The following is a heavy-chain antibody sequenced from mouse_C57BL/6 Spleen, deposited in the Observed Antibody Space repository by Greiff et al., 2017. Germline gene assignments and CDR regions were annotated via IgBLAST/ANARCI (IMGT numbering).Heavy chain of an antibody. CDR3: AIGYDEGFAY. CDR2: IYPGDGDT. CDR1: GYAFSSSW. J-gene: IGHJ3*01. V-gene: IGHV1-82*01. Sequence: VQLQQSGPELVKPGASVKISCKASGYAFSSSWMNWVKQRPGKGLEWIGRIYPGDGDTNYNGKFKGKATLTADKSSSTAYMQLSSLTSEDSAVYFCAIGYDEGFAYWGQGTLVTVSA. D-gene: IGHD2-2*01.